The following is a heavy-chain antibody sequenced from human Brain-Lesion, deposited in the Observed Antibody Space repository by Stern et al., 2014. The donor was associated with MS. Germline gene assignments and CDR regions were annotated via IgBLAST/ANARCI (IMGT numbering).Heavy chain of an antibody. J-gene: IGHJ4*02. V-gene: IGHV1-24*01. D-gene: IGHD1-26*01. CDR1: GYTLTELS. Sequence: QVHLVESGAEVKKPGASVKVSCKVSGYTLTELSMHWVRQAPRHGLEWMGGFDPEDGETSYAQKFQGRVTMTEDTSTDTAYMELSSLRSEDTAVYYCATLSPGAGGNYYRHFDYWGQGTLVTVSS. CDR2: FDPEDGET. CDR3: ATLSPGAGGNYYRHFDY.